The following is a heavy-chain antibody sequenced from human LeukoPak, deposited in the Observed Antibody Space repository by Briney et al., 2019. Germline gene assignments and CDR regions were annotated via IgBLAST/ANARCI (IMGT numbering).Heavy chain of an antibody. CDR2: ISSSSSYI. CDR1: GFTFSSYS. V-gene: IGHV3-21*01. Sequence: GGSLRLSCAAYGFTFSSYSMNWVRQAPGKGLEWVSSISSSSSYIYYADSVKGRFTISRDNAKNSLYLQMNSLRAEDTAVYYCARVLTVGATTDAFDIWGQGTMVTVSS. D-gene: IGHD1-26*01. J-gene: IGHJ3*02. CDR3: ARVLTVGATTDAFDI.